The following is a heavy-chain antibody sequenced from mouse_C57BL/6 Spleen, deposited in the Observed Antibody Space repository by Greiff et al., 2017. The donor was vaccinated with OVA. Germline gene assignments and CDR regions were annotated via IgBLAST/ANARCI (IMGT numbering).Heavy chain of an antibody. CDR1: GYTFTSYW. V-gene: IGHV1-69*01. CDR2: IDPSDSYT. Sequence: QVQLQQPGAELVMPGASVKLSCKASGYTFTSYWMHWVKQRPGQGLEWIGEIDPSDSYTNYNQKFKGKSTLTVDKSSSTAYMQLSSLTSEDSAVDYCARVAYYSNYLYFDYWGQGTTLTVSS. D-gene: IGHD2-5*01. J-gene: IGHJ2*01. CDR3: ARVAYYSNYLYFDY.